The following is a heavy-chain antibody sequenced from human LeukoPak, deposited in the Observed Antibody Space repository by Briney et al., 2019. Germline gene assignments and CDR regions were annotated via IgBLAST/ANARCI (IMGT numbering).Heavy chain of an antibody. V-gene: IGHV1-2*02. CDR3: ASPGMTAAGTKAFDI. D-gene: IGHD6-13*01. Sequence: ASVKVSCKASGYTFTGYSMYWVRQAPGQGLEWMGWINPNSGGTNYAQKLQGRVTMTRDTSISTAYMELSRLRSDDTAVYYCASPGMTAAGTKAFDIWGQGTMVTVSS. J-gene: IGHJ3*02. CDR1: GYTFTGYS. CDR2: INPNSGGT.